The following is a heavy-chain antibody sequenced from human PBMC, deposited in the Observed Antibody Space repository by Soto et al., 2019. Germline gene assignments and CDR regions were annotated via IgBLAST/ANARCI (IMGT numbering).Heavy chain of an antibody. CDR3: ERQRRSPDY. CDR1: GLTLSSYW. V-gene: IGHV3-7*03. CDR2: INPDGSER. J-gene: IGHJ4*02. Sequence: PGGSLRLSCAVSGLTLSSYWMSWVRQAPGKGLEWVANINPDGSERNSVDSVKGRFTISRDNAKNSLYLQMNSLRVEDTAVYYCERQRRSPDYWGQGALVIVSS. D-gene: IGHD3-10*01.